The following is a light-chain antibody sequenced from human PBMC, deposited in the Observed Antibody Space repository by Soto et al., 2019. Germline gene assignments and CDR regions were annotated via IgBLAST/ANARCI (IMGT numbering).Light chain of an antibody. CDR2: DNN. V-gene: IGLV1-40*01. J-gene: IGLJ1*01. CDR1: NSNIGVDFD. Sequence: QSVLTQPPSVSGAPGQTVTISCTGSNSNIGVDFDVHWYQQIPGTAPKLVIYDNNIRPSGVPDRFSGSRSGSSASLAITGLQDEDEADYYCQCYDSSLTGSVFGTGTKVTVL. CDR3: QCYDSSLTGSV.